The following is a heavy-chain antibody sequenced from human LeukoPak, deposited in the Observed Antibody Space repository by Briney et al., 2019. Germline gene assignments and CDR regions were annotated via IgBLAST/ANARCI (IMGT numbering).Heavy chain of an antibody. CDR2: MKSDGRT. J-gene: IGHJ1*01. CDR1: GFTLSSYW. V-gene: IGHV3-74*01. Sequence: GGSLRLSCAASGFTLSSYWMHWVRQAPGKGLVWVSRMKSDGRTNYADSVKGRFTISRDNAKNTVSLQMNSLRAEDTGVYYCARAPSEIGGYYPEYFRHWGQGTLVIVSS. D-gene: IGHD3-22*01. CDR3: ARAPSEIGGYYPEYFRH.